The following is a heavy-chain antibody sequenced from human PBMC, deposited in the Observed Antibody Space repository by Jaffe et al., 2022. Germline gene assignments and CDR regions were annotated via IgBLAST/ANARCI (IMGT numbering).Heavy chain of an antibody. CDR2: INPNSGGT. J-gene: IGHJ3*02. V-gene: IGHV1-2*02. D-gene: IGHD2-15*01. CDR1: GYTFIGYY. CDR3: AKRLACSGGICSQLTDAYDI. Sequence: QVQLVQSGAEVKKPGASVKVSCKTSGYTFIGYYIHWVRQAPGQGLEWMGWINPNSGGTNYPQKFQGRVTMTRDTSISTAYMELNRLTSDDTALYYCAKRLACSGGICSQLTDAYDIWGQGTMVTVSS.